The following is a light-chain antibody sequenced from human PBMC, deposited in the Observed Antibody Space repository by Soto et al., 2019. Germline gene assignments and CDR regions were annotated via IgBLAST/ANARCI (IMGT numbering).Light chain of an antibody. Sequence: EVVMMQSPATLSVSPGERATLSCRASQSVSTNLAWYQQKPGQSPRLLIYGASTRATGVPARFSGSGSGTEFTLPISSLQSEDFAVYYCQQYNNWPPYTFGQGTKLEI. V-gene: IGKV3-15*01. J-gene: IGKJ2*01. CDR3: QQYNNWPPYT. CDR2: GAS. CDR1: QSVSTN.